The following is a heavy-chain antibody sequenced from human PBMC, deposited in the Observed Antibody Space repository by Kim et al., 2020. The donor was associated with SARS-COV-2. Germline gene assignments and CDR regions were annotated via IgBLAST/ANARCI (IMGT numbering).Heavy chain of an antibody. CDR1: GFTFSGYA. J-gene: IGHJ6*02. CDR2: ISSRSSYI. V-gene: IGHV3-21*01. D-gene: IGHD2-2*02. CDR3: ARTSSGGLYQYGIEV. Sequence: GGSLRLSCAASGFTFSGYAMNWVRQAPGKGLEWVSCISSRSSYIYYADVVKGRFTISRDSAKNAVYLEMSSLRAEDTAVYYCARTSSGGLYQYGIEVWG.